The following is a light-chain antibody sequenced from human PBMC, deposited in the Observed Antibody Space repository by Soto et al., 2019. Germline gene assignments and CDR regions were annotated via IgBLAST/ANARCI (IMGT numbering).Light chain of an antibody. Sequence: QSALTQPASVSGSPGQSITISCTGTSSDVGGYNLVSWYQQHPGNAPKLMIFEGSKRPSGVSNRLSGSKSGNTASLTISGLQAEDEASYYCCSYAGGSPSLVFGGGTKLTVL. CDR1: SSDVGGYNL. CDR2: EGS. J-gene: IGLJ3*02. CDR3: CSYAGGSPSLV. V-gene: IGLV2-23*01.